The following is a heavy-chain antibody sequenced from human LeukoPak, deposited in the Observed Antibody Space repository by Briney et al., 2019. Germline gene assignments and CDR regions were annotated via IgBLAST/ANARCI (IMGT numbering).Heavy chain of an antibody. J-gene: IGHJ5*02. CDR1: GGTFSSYA. CDR2: IIPIFGTA. D-gene: IGHD3-9*01. V-gene: IGHV1-69*01. Sequence: SVKVSCKASGGTFSSYAISWVRLAPGQGLEWMGGIIPIFGTANYAQKFQGRVTITADESTSTAYMELSSLRSEDTAVYYCARDWYYDILTGYYPNWFDPWGQGTLVTVSS. CDR3: ARDWYYDILTGYYPNWFDP.